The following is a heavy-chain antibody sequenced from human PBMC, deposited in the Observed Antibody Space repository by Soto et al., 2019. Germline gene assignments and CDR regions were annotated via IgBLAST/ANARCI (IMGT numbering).Heavy chain of an antibody. Sequence: PSETLSLTCAVYGGSFSGYSWTWIRQPPGTGLEWIGEINHSGSTNYNPSLKSRVTISVDTSKNQFSLKLSSVTAADTAVYYCARRYGNCFDYWGQGTLVTVSS. CDR1: GGSFSGYS. CDR3: ARRYGNCFDY. CDR2: INHSGST. D-gene: IGHD1-1*01. V-gene: IGHV4-34*01. J-gene: IGHJ4*02.